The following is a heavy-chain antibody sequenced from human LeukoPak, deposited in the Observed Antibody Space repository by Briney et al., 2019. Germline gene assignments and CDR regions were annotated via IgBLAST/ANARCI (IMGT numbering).Heavy chain of an antibody. J-gene: IGHJ4*02. CDR2: ISGSGGST. V-gene: IGHV3-23*01. D-gene: IGHD3-22*01. Sequence: PGGSLRLSCAASGFTFRSYGMSWVRQAPGKGLEWVSGISGSGGSTYYADSVRGRFTIPRDNSKNTLYLQMNSLRAEDTAVYYCAKDLLRTIVVITAAGYYFDYWGQGTLVTVSS. CDR3: AKDLLRTIVVITAAGYYFDY. CDR1: GFTFRSYG.